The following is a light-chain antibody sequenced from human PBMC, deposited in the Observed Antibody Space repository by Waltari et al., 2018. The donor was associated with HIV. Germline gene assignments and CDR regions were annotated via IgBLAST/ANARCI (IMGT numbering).Light chain of an antibody. CDR2: GHL. CDR3: EAWDDSVTGPV. CDR1: SSNSGTTT. V-gene: IGLV1-44*01. J-gene: IGLJ3*02. Sequence: QSVLTQPPSASGTPGQRVTLSCSGNSSNSGTTTVIWYQQLPGAAPKLLLYGHLQRPSGVPDRCSGSKSATSASLVISGLHSDDEGTYYCEAWDDSVTGPVFGGGTKLTVL.